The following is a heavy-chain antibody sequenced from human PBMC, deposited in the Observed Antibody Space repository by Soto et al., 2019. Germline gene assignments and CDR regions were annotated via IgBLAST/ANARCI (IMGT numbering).Heavy chain of an antibody. CDR2: TYYSSKWYN. D-gene: IGHD3-10*01. Sequence: SQTLSLPCGISGDSVSINSAAWNWIRNSPSRGLEWLGRTYYSSKWYNDYAVSVKSRITLNPDTSKNQFSLQLNSVTPEDTAVYYCARTVYGSGINYYYYGMDVWGQGTTVTVSS. CDR3: ARTVYGSGINYYYYGMDV. CDR1: GDSVSINSAA. V-gene: IGHV6-1*01. J-gene: IGHJ6*02.